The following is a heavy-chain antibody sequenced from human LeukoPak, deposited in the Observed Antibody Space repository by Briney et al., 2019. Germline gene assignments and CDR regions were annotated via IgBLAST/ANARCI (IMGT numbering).Heavy chain of an antibody. Sequence: SQTLSLTCAVSGGSISSGGYSWSWIRQPPGEGLEWIGYIYHSGSTYYNPSLKSRVTISVDRSKNQFTLKLSPVTAADTAVYYCARQEYDFWSGYPRNWFDPWGQGTLVTVSS. CDR3: ARQEYDFWSGYPRNWFDP. D-gene: IGHD3-3*01. CDR2: IYHSGST. J-gene: IGHJ5*02. V-gene: IGHV4-30-2*01. CDR1: GGSISSGGYS.